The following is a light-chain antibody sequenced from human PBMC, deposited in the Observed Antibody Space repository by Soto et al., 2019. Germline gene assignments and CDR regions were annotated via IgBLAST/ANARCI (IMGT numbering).Light chain of an antibody. CDR2: DAS. CDR3: QQRSNWPRT. J-gene: IGKJ3*01. V-gene: IGKV3-11*01. Sequence: EIVFTQSPATLSLSPGERATLSCRASQSVSSYLAWYQQKPGQAPRLLIYDASNRATGIPARFSGSGSGTDFTITISSLESEDFAVYYCQQRSNWPRTFGPGTKVDIK. CDR1: QSVSSY.